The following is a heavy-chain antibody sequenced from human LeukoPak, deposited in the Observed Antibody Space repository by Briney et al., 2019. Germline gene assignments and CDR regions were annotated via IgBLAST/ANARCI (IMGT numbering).Heavy chain of an antibody. CDR2: INQDGSEK. Sequence: TGGSLRLSCAASGFTLSTYWMSWVRQAPGKGLEWVANINQDGSEKYYVDSVKGRFTISRDNAKNSLYLQMNSLRAEDTAVYYCARGAILRYFDWGQGTLVTVSS. CDR1: GFTLSTYW. V-gene: IGHV3-7*05. J-gene: IGHJ4*02. CDR3: ARGAILRYFD. D-gene: IGHD3-9*01.